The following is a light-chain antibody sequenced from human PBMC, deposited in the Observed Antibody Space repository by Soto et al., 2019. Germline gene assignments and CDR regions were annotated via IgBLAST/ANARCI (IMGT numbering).Light chain of an antibody. CDR1: SSDVGGYNY. CDR2: DVS. V-gene: IGLV2-14*01. CDR3: SSYTGSNTPVV. J-gene: IGLJ2*01. Sequence: QSVLTQPASVSGSPGQSITISCTGTSSDVGGYNYVSWYQQHPGKAPNLIIFDVSNRPSGVSNRFSGSKSGNSASLTISGLQAEDEADYYCSSYTGSNTPVVFGGGTKLTGL.